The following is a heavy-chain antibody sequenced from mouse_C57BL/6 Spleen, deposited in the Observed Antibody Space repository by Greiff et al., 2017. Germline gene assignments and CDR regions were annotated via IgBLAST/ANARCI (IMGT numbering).Heavy chain of an antibody. CDR1: GYTFTSYW. D-gene: IGHD1-1*01. J-gene: IGHJ2*01. CDR3: ARDPSYYYGSSNYFDY. Sequence: QVQLQQPGAELVKPGASVKLSCKASGYTFTSYWMHWVKQRPGQGLEWIGMIHPNSGSTNYNEKFKSKATLTVDKSSSTAYMQLSSLTSEDSAVYYCARDPSYYYGSSNYFDYWGQGTTLTVSS. CDR2: IHPNSGST. V-gene: IGHV1-64*01.